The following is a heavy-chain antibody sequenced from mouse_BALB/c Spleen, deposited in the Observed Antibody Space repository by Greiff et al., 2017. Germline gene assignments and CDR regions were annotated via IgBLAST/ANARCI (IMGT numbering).Heavy chain of an antibody. CDR3: TITTVVRGAMDY. D-gene: IGHD1-1*01. V-gene: IGHV1-5*01. J-gene: IGHJ4*01. Sequence: VQLQQSGTVLARPGASVKMSCKASGYTFTSYWMHWVKQRPGQGLEWIGAIYPGNSDTSYNQKFKGKAKLTAVTSTSTAYMELSSLTNEDSAVYYCTITTVVRGAMDYWGQGTSVTVSS. CDR1: GYTFTSYW. CDR2: IYPGNSDT.